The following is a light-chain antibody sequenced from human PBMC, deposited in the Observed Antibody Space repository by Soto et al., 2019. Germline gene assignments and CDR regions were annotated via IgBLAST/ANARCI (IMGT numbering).Light chain of an antibody. J-gene: IGKJ1*01. Sequence: IQMTQSPSTLSASVGDRVTITFRASQTFNTWLAWYQQKPGKAPKLLIYKASSLESGVPSRFSGSGSGTEFTLTISSLQPDDFATYYCQQYNTYPWTFGQGTKVDIK. V-gene: IGKV1-5*03. CDR2: KAS. CDR1: QTFNTW. CDR3: QQYNTYPWT.